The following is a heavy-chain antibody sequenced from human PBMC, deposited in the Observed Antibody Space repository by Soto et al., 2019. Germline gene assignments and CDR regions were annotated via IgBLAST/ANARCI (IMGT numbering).Heavy chain of an antibody. D-gene: IGHD1-26*01. V-gene: IGHV3-23*01. CDR2: IDDSGVGT. Sequence: EVQLLESGGGLVQPGGSLRLSCAASGFTFTTYAMTRARQAPGKGLEWVSGIDDSGVGTYYADSVKGRFTISRDNSKNMLFLQMGSLRAEDTAVYYCVKGQSSTWSQTGGMDVWGQGTTVTVSS. J-gene: IGHJ6*02. CDR1: GFTFTTYA. CDR3: VKGQSSTWSQTGGMDV.